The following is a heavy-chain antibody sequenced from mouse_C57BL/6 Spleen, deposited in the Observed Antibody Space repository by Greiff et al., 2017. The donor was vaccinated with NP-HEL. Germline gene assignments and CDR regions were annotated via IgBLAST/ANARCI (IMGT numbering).Heavy chain of an antibody. J-gene: IGHJ4*01. D-gene: IGHD3-2*02. V-gene: IGHV5-6*01. CDR2: ISSGGSYT. CDR1: GFTFSSYG. Sequence: EVKLMESGGDLVKPGGSLKLSCAASGFTFSSYGMSWVRQTPDKRLEWVATISSGGSYTYYPDSVKGRFTISRENAKNTLYLQMSSLKSEDTAMYYCARQGSSGYYAMDYWGQGTSVTVSS. CDR3: ARQGSSGYYAMDY.